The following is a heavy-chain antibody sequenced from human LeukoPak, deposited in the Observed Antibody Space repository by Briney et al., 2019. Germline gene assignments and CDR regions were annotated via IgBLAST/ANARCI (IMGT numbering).Heavy chain of an antibody. J-gene: IGHJ4*02. V-gene: IGHV3-48*01. Sequence: SGGSLRLSCVASGFTFYIYIMNSVRQAPGKRLEGVSYIRGDTSTKYYADSVKGRFTISRDVAKSSLYLQMNSLRAEDTAIYYCARTSTYGDYDYWGQGTLVTVSS. CDR2: IRGDTSTK. CDR1: GFTFYIYI. CDR3: ARTSTYGDYDY. D-gene: IGHD4-17*01.